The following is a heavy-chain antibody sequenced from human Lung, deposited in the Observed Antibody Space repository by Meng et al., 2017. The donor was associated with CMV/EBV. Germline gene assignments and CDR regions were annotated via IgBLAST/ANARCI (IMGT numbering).Heavy chain of an antibody. Sequence: ASXXVSCKTSGYTFAGHYLHWLRQAPGQGLEWMAWIHYDTGETNYAQNFHGRVTVTRDTSITTVYMELRSLRPDDTAMYYCARDDNWEPDYWGQGKVVTGAS. D-gene: IGHD1-20*01. V-gene: IGHV1-2*02. CDR1: GYTFAGHY. J-gene: IGHJ4*02. CDR3: ARDDNWEPDY. CDR2: IHYDTGET.